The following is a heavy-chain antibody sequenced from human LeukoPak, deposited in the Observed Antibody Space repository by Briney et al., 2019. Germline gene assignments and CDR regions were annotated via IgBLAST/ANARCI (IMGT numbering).Heavy chain of an antibody. CDR2: ISGSGGST. CDR1: GFTFSSYA. V-gene: IGHV3-23*01. D-gene: IGHD3-16*02. Sequence: GGSLRLSCAASGFTFSSYAMSWVRQAPGKGLEWVSAISGSGGSTYYADSVKGRFTISRDNSKNTLYLQMNSLRAEGTAVYYCAKAIYDYVWGSYRYIDYWGQGTLVTVSS. J-gene: IGHJ4*02. CDR3: AKAIYDYVWGSYRYIDY.